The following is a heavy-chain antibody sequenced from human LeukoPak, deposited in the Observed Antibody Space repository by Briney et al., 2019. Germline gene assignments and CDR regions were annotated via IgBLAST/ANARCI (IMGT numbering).Heavy chain of an antibody. CDR1: GFTFSSYG. CDR2: IWYDGSHK. J-gene: IGHJ4*02. CDR3: ARPRDNSGFYYSPDY. D-gene: IGHD3-22*01. V-gene: IGHV3-33*01. Sequence: EGSLRLSCAASGFTFSSYGIHWVRQAPGKGLEWVAVIWYDGSHKYYADSVKGRFTISRDNSQNTLYLQMNSLRAEDTAVYYCARPRDNSGFYYSPDYWGQGTLVTASS.